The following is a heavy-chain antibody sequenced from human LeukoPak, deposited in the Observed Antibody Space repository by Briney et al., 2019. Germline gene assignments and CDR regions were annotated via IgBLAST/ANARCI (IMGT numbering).Heavy chain of an antibody. V-gene: IGHV3-20*01. CDR2: ITWNGDSP. CDR1: GFTFDDYG. J-gene: IGHJ4*02. CDR3: ARWSSIKVAATENY. D-gene: IGHD6-19*01. Sequence: GGSLRLSCAASGFTFDDYGMSWVRQAPGKGLEWVSGITWNGDSPGYADSVKGRFTISRDNAKSSLYLHLNSLRAEGTALYRCARWSSIKVAATENYWGQGTLVTVSS.